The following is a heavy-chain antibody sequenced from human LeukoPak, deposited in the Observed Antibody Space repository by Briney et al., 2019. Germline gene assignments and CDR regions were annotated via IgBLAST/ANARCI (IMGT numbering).Heavy chain of an antibody. CDR3: ARASRRGIAAAGPGREFDY. J-gene: IGHJ4*02. CDR2: ISYDGSNK. D-gene: IGHD6-13*01. Sequence: GRSLRLSCAASGFTFSSYAMHWVRQAPGKGLEWVAVISYDGSNKYYADSVKGRFTISRDNSKNTLYLQMNSLRAEDTAVYYCARASRRGIAAAGPGREFDYWGQGTLVTVSS. V-gene: IGHV3-30-3*01. CDR1: GFTFSSYA.